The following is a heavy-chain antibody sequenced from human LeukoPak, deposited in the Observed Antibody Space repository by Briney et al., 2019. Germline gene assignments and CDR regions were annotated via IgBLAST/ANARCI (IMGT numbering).Heavy chain of an antibody. CDR1: GDSISIGDYR. Sequence: PSQTLSLTCSVSGDSISIGDYRWSWIRQSPGKGLEWIGYIYYIGTAYYNPSLKSRVTISVDTSKNQFSLKLSSVTAADTAVYYCARAVPFDPWGQGTLVTVSS. D-gene: IGHD2-2*01. J-gene: IGHJ5*02. V-gene: IGHV4-30-4*01. CDR3: ARAVPFDP. CDR2: IYYIGTA.